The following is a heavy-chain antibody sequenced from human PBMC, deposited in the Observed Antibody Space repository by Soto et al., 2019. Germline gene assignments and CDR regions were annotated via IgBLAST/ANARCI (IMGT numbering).Heavy chain of an antibody. D-gene: IGHD3-10*01. Sequence: QVKLQESGPGLVKPSGTLSLTFAVSGGSISTSDWWNWVRQSPEKGLEWIGEISHSGNTHYNPSLKSRVTISVDKSKNHFSLSLTSVNAADTAVYYCERGRDYGSAPAFDPWGQGTRVTVSS. J-gene: IGHJ5*02. CDR2: ISHSGNT. CDR3: ERGRDYGSAPAFDP. CDR1: GGSISTSDW. V-gene: IGHV4-4*02.